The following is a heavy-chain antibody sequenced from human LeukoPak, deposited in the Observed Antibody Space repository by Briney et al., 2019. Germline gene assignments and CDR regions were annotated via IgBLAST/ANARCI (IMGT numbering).Heavy chain of an antibody. CDR1: GYSISSAYY. CDR3: ASTLQRPDQNTDMLTPSTDY. CDR2: FHHSGST. J-gene: IGHJ4*02. V-gene: IGHV4-38-2*02. Sequence: PSETLSLTCTVSGYSISSAYYWGWIRQPPGKRLEWIGTFHHSGSTYYNPSLQSRVTMSVDTSKNQFSLKLSSVTAADTAMYYCASTLQRPDQNTDMLTPSTDYWGQGTLVTVSS. D-gene: IGHD5-18*01.